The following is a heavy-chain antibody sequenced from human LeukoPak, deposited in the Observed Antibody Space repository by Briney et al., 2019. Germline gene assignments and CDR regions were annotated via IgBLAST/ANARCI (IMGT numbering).Heavy chain of an antibody. Sequence: SGGSLRLSCAASAFTFTNYEMSWVRQAPGKGLEWVSHISSSAQTKYYADSVKGRFTISRDNAKSSLYLQMDSLRAEDTAVYYCARGAGSGYSDSWGQGTLVTVSS. CDR1: AFTFTNYE. J-gene: IGHJ4*02. CDR3: ARGAGSGYSDS. D-gene: IGHD6-13*01. CDR2: ISSSAQTK. V-gene: IGHV3-48*03.